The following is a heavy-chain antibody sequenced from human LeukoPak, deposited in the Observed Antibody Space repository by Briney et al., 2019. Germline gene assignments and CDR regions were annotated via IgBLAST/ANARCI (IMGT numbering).Heavy chain of an antibody. V-gene: IGHV3-66*01. CDR3: ARVIAARQFDY. CDR2: IYSGGST. CDR1: GFTVSNTY. J-gene: IGHJ4*02. Sequence: PGGSLRLSCAASGFTVSNTYMSWVRQAPGKGLEWVSLIYSGGSTYYADSVKGRFTISRDNSMNTMFLQMNSLRAEDTAVYYCARVIAARQFDYWGQGTLVTVSS. D-gene: IGHD6-6*01.